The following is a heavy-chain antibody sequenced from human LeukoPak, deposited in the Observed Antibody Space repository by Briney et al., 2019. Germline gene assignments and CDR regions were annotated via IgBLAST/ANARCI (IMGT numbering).Heavy chain of an antibody. Sequence: ASVTVSFKASGYTFTSYYMHWVRQAPGQGLEWMGIINPSGGSISYAQKFQGRVTMTRDTSTSTVYMELSSLRSEDTAVYYCARVGYSYGYGPGSWLDPWGQGTLVTVSS. CDR1: GYTFTSYY. CDR3: ARVGYSYGYGPGSWLDP. V-gene: IGHV1-46*01. CDR2: INPSGGSI. D-gene: IGHD5-18*01. J-gene: IGHJ5*02.